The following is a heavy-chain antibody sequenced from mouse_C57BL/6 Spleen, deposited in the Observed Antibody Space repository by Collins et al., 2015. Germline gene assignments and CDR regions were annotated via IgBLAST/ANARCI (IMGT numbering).Heavy chain of an antibody. CDR3: ARMITSFDY. CDR2: ISNGGGST. J-gene: IGHJ2*01. D-gene: IGHD2-4*01. Sequence: EVKLVESGGGLVQPGGSLKLSCAASGFTFSSYTMSWVRQTPEKRLEWVAYISNGGGSTYYPDTVKGRFTISRDNAKNTLYLQMSSLKSEDTAMYYCARMITSFDYWGQGTTLTVSS. CDR1: GFTFSSYT. V-gene: IGHV5-12-2*01.